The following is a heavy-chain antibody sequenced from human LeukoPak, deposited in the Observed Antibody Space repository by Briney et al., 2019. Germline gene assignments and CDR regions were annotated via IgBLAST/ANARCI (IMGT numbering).Heavy chain of an antibody. CDR3: ARGRGLKVVPAAHGMDV. CDR1: GGSFSGYY. V-gene: IGHV4-34*01. D-gene: IGHD2-2*01. Sequence: SETLSLTCAVYGGSFSGYYWSWIRQPPGKGLEWIGEINHSGSTNYNPSLKSRVTISVDTSKNQFSLKLSPVTAADTAVYYCARGRGLKVVPAAHGMDVWGKGTTVTVSS. CDR2: INHSGST. J-gene: IGHJ6*04.